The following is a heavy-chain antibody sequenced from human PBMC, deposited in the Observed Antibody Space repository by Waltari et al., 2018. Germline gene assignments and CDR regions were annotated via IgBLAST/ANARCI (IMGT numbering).Heavy chain of an antibody. CDR1: GGSISSSSYY. D-gene: IGHD6-19*01. Sequence: QLQLQESGPGLVKPSETLSLTCTVSGGSISSSSYYWGWIRQPPGKGREWIGSIYYRGSTYYNPSLKSRVTISVDTSKNQFSLKLSSVTAADTAVYYCARGDVAVAGINRYYYGMDVWGQGTTVTVSS. CDR2: IYYRGST. CDR3: ARGDVAVAGINRYYYGMDV. J-gene: IGHJ6*02. V-gene: IGHV4-39*07.